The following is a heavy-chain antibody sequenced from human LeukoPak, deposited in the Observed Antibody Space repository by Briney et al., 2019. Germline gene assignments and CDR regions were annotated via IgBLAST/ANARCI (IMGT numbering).Heavy chain of an antibody. CDR2: ISSSGSTI. CDR3: ARDYSCSSTSCYTARSDAFDI. D-gene: IGHD2-2*02. Sequence: GGSLRLSCAASGFTFSDYYMSWVRQAPGRGLEWVSYISSSGSTIYYADSVKGRFTISRDNAKNSLYLQMNSLRAEDTAIYYCARDYSCSSTSCYTARSDAFDIWGQGTMVTVSS. J-gene: IGHJ3*02. CDR1: GFTFSDYY. V-gene: IGHV3-11*04.